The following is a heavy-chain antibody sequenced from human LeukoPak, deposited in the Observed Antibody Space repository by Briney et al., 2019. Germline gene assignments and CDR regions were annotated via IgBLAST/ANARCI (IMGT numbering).Heavy chain of an antibody. CDR1: GFTFSSYS. D-gene: IGHD3-3*01. V-gene: IGHV3-48*01. Sequence: GGSLRLSCAVSGFTFSSYSMNWVRQAPGKGLEWVSYISSSSSTIYYADSVKGRFTISRDNAKNSLYLQMNSLRAEDTAVYYCARVATIFGWLDVWGKGTTVTVSS. CDR3: ARVATIFGWLDV. J-gene: IGHJ6*04. CDR2: ISSSSSTI.